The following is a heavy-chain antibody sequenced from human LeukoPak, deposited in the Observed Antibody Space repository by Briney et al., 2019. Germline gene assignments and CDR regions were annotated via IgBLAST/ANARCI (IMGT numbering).Heavy chain of an antibody. D-gene: IGHD2-2*01. J-gene: IGHJ4*02. CDR1: GGSISSSSYY. V-gene: IGHV4-39*01. CDR3: ARHARGGRYCSSTSCPDY. CDR2: IYYSGST. Sequence: PSETLSLTCTVSGGSISSSSYYWGWIRQPPVKGLEWIGSIYYSGSTYYNPSLKSRVTISVDTSKNQFSLKLSSVTAADTAVYYCARHARGGRYCSSTSCPDYWGQGTLVTVSS.